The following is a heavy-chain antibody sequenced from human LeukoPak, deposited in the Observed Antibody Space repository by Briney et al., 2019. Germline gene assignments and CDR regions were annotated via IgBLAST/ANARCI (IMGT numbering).Heavy chain of an antibody. Sequence: GGSLRLSCAASRFTFSSYSMNWVRQAPGKGLEWVSYISSSSSTIYYADSVKGRFTISRDNAKNSLYLQMNSLRAEDTAVYYCARQSYYYGSGSYSPSGMDVWGQGTTVTVSS. CDR3: ARQSYYYGSGSYSPSGMDV. CDR1: RFTFSSYS. J-gene: IGHJ6*02. CDR2: ISSSSSTI. V-gene: IGHV3-48*04. D-gene: IGHD3-10*01.